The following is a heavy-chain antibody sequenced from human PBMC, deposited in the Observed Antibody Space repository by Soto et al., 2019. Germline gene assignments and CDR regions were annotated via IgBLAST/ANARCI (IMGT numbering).Heavy chain of an antibody. D-gene: IGHD2-15*01. Sequence: QVQLVQSGAEVKKPGSSVKVSCKASGGTFSSYAISWVRQAPGQGLEWMGGIIPIFGTANYAQKFQGRVTITADESTSTAYMELSSLRSEDTAVYYCARGLGYCSGGSCYWDSFDYWGQGTLVTVSS. CDR3: ARGLGYCSGGSCYWDSFDY. CDR1: GGTFSSYA. V-gene: IGHV1-69*01. CDR2: IIPIFGTA. J-gene: IGHJ4*02.